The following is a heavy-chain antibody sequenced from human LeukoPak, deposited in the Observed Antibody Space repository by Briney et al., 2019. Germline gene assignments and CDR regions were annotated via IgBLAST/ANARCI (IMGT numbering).Heavy chain of an antibody. CDR1: GFTFSSYA. D-gene: IGHD3-22*01. Sequence: PGGSLRLSCAASGFTFSSYAMSWVRQAPGKGLEWVSAISGSGGSTYCADSVKGRFTISRDNSKNTLYLQMNSLRAEDTAVYYCAKWGSGYYFGLFDYWGQGTLVTVSS. CDR2: ISGSGGST. CDR3: AKWGSGYYFGLFDY. J-gene: IGHJ4*02. V-gene: IGHV3-23*01.